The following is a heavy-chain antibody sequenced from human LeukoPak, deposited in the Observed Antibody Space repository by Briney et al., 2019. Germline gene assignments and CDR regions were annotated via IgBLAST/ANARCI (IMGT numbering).Heavy chain of an antibody. CDR2: IYWDDDK. CDR1: GFSLATGGVG. V-gene: IGHV2-5*02. D-gene: IGHD1-1*01. CDR3: AHTLYCAGAHCQLFPH. J-gene: IGHJ4*02. Sequence: SGPTVVKPTQTLTLTCSFSGFSLATGGVGVGWLRQSPGKALEGLALIYWDDDKRYYLSLRSRLTVTKDASKNQVVLEMTNMAPSDTATYYCAHTLYCAGAHCQLFPHWGRGLLVTVSS.